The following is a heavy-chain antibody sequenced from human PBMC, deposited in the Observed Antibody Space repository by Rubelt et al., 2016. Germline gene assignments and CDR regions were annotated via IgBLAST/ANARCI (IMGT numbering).Heavy chain of an antibody. CDR1: GYTFTSYG. J-gene: IGHJ4*02. CDR3: ARDLYGGCEDY. V-gene: IGHV1-18*01. D-gene: IGHD4-23*01. CDR2: ISAYNGNT. Sequence: QVQLVQSGAEVKKPGASVKVSCKASGYTFTSYGTSWVRQAPGQGLEWMGWISAYNGNTNYAQELQGRVTMTTDTSTRTAYMVLRSGISEDTAVYYCARDLYGGCEDYWGQGTLVTVSS.